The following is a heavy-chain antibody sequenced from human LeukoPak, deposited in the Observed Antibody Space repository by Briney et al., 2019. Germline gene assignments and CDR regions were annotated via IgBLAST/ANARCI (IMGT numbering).Heavy chain of an antibody. CDR3: ATSSYQTSNWFDP. V-gene: IGHV4-59*01. CDR1: GGSINYCY. D-gene: IGHD3-16*01. CDR2: IIDSGST. J-gene: IGHJ5*02. Sequence: SETLSLTCTVSGGSINYCYWTWIRQPPGKGLEWIGNIIDSGSTNYNPSLKSRVTISVDTSKNQFSLKLTSVTAADTAVYYCATSSYQTSNWFDPWGQGTLVTVSS.